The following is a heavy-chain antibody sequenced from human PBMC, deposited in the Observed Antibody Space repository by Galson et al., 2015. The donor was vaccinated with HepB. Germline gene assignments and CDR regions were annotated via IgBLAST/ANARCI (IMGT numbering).Heavy chain of an antibody. CDR3: ASLRGTPHYHYYGMDI. CDR1: GFTFSSYS. J-gene: IGHJ6*02. Sequence: SLRLSCAASGFTFSSYSMNWVRQAPGKGLEWVSYISSSSSTIYYADSVKGRFTISRDNAKNSLYLQMNSLRAEDTAVYYCASLRGTPHYHYYGMDIWGQGTTVTVSS. D-gene: IGHD3-10*01. V-gene: IGHV3-48*01. CDR2: ISSSSSTI.